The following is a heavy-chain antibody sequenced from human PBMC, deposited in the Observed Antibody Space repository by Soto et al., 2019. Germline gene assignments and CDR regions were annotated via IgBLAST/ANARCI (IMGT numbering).Heavy chain of an antibody. CDR1: GFTFSTYA. V-gene: IGHV3-23*01. J-gene: IGHJ4*02. CDR3: ASHYRSSTSCYQLDY. Sequence: EGQLLESGGGLVQPGGSLRVSCAASGFTFSTYAMSWVRQAPGKGLEWVSAISATAGDTYYADSVRGRFTISRDNSMNALYLQMNSLRAEDTTVYYCASHYRSSTSCYQLDYWGQGTLVTVSS. D-gene: IGHD2-2*01. CDR2: ISATAGDT.